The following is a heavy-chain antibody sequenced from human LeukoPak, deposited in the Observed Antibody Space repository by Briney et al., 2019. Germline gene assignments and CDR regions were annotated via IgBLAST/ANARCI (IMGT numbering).Heavy chain of an antibody. V-gene: IGHV3-15*01. J-gene: IGHJ4*02. CDR1: RFTFSNYW. D-gene: IGHD3-10*01. CDR2: IQSKTNGGTR. Sequence: PGGSLRLSCVVSRFTFSNYWMSWVRQAPGKGLEWVGHIQSKTNGGTRKYAAPAKGRITITRDDSKNTLYLQINRLNPEDTAVYYCSGSYYRPIGYWGQGTLVTVST. CDR3: SGSYYRPIGY.